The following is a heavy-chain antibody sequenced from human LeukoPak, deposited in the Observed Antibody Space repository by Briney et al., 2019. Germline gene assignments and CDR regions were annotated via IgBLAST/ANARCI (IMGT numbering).Heavy chain of an antibody. J-gene: IGHJ4*02. V-gene: IGHV3-30*02. Sequence: PGGSLRLSCAASGFTFSSYGMHWVRQAPGKGLEWMAFIRYDGSNKYYADSVKGRFTISRDNSKNTLYLQMNSLRAEDTAVYYCAKAPYCSSTSCYTGGYWGQGSLVTVSS. D-gene: IGHD2-2*02. CDR3: AKAPYCSSTSCYTGGY. CDR1: GFTFSSYG. CDR2: IRYDGSNK.